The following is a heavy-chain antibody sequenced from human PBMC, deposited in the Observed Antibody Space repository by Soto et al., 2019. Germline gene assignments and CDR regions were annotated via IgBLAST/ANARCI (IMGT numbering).Heavy chain of an antibody. V-gene: IGHV3-23*01. CDR2: ISGSGGST. CDR3: ANSGSGSYYLTNYYYYGMDV. D-gene: IGHD1-26*01. Sequence: GGSLRLSCAASGFTFSSYAMSWVRQAPGKGLEWVSAISGSGGSTYYADSVKGRFTISRDNSKNTLYLQMNSLRAEDTAVYYCANSGSGSYYLTNYYYYGMDVWGQGTTVTVSS. J-gene: IGHJ6*02. CDR1: GFTFSSYA.